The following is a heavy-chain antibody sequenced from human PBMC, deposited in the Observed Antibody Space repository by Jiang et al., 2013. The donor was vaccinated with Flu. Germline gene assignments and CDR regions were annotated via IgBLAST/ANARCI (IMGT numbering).Heavy chain of an antibody. Sequence: VQLLESGGGVVQPGRSLRLSCAASGFTFSSYGMHWVRQAPGKGLEWVAVISYDGSNKYYADSVKGRFTISRDNSKNTLYLQMNSLRAEDTAVYYCAKDAPQGSGGGSSWYRYYFDYWGQGTLVTVSS. J-gene: IGHJ4*02. D-gene: IGHD6-13*01. CDR3: AKDAPQGSGGGSSWYRYYFDY. CDR1: GFTFSSYG. CDR2: ISYDGSNK. V-gene: IGHV3-30*18.